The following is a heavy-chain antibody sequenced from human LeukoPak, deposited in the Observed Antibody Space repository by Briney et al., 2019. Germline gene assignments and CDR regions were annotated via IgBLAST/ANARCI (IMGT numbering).Heavy chain of an antibody. CDR3: ARSSLRFLEWLSDY. Sequence: GASVKVSCKASGYTFTSYGISWVRQAPGQGLEWMGWISAYNGNTNYAQKLQGRVTMTTDTSTSTAYMELRSLRSDDTAVYYCARSSLRFLEWLSDYWGQGTLVTVSS. D-gene: IGHD3-3*01. CDR2: ISAYNGNT. J-gene: IGHJ4*02. CDR1: GYTFTSYG. V-gene: IGHV1-18*01.